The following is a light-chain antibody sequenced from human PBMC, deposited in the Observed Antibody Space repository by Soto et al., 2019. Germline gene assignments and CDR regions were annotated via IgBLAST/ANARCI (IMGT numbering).Light chain of an antibody. CDR1: NIGSKS. Sequence: SYELTQPPSVSVAPGQTARLTCGGTNIGSKSVHWYQQKPRQAPGLVVYDDSDRPSGIPERFSGSNSGNTATLTISRVEAGDEADYYCQVWDSSSDHWVFGGGTKLTVL. J-gene: IGLJ3*02. CDR3: QVWDSSSDHWV. CDR2: DDS. V-gene: IGLV3-21*02.